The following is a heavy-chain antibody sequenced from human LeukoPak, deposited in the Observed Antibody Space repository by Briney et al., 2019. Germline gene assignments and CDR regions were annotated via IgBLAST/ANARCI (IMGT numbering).Heavy chain of an antibody. Sequence: PGGSLRLSCAASGFTFSSYSMSWVRQAPGKGLEWVSYISSSSGTIYYAGSVQGRFTISRDDAKNSLLLQMNSLRDEDTAVYFCARVRSGPYFDYWGQGTLVTVSS. CDR3: ARVRSGPYFDY. V-gene: IGHV3-48*02. CDR1: GFTFSSYS. J-gene: IGHJ4*02. CDR2: ISSSSGTI. D-gene: IGHD3-10*01.